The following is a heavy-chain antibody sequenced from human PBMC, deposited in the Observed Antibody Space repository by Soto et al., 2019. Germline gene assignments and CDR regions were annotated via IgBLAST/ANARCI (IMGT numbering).Heavy chain of an antibody. CDR2: IIPIFGTA. D-gene: IGHD6-6*01. J-gene: IGHJ4*02. CDR3: AREGIEYSSSSLEFDY. CDR1: GGTFSSYA. V-gene: IGHV1-69*13. Sequence: GASVKVSCKASGGTFSSYAISWVRQAPGQGLEWMGGIIPIFGTANYAQKFQGRVTITADESTSTAYMELSSLRSEDTAVYYRAREGIEYSSSSLEFDYWGQGTLVTVSS.